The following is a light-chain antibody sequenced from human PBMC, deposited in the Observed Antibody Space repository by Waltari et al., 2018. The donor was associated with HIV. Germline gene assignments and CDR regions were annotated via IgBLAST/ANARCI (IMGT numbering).Light chain of an antibody. CDR1: SRDVGNYNL. CDR2: EVN. V-gene: IGLV2-23*02. CDR3: SSYAGGHTWV. J-gene: IGLJ3*02. Sequence: QSALTHPASVSGSPGQSIAISCPGTSRDVGNYNLISWYQHHPGKAPRLMIYEVNQRPSGVSNRFSGSKSGDTASLVISGLQAEDEAHYYCSSYAGGHTWVFGGGTKVTVL.